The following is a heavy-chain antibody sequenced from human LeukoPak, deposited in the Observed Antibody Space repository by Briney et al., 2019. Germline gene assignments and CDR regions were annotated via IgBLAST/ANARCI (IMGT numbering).Heavy chain of an antibody. D-gene: IGHD3-9*01. V-gene: IGHV4-59*08. CDR3: ARLRDYDILTGEQKTFDY. CDR2: IYYSGST. J-gene: IGHJ4*02. CDR1: GGSISSYY. Sequence: SETLSLTCTVSGGSISSYYWSWIRQPPGKGLEWIGYIYYSGSTNYNPSVKSRVTISVDPSKNQFSLNLSSVTAADTAVYYCARLRDYDILTGEQKTFDYWGQATLVAVSS.